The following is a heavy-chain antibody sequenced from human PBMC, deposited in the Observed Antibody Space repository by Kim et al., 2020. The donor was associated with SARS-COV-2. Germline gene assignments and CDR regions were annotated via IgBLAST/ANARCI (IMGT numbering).Heavy chain of an antibody. CDR1: GFTFSSYS. V-gene: IGHV3-74*03. J-gene: IGHJ4*02. CDR2: ITSATSSA. Sequence: GGSLRLSCAASGFTFSSYSMHWVRQAPGKGLVWVSRITSATSSATYADSVRGRFTISRDHAKNTMYLQMHSLRAEDTAVYYCTRGTTDAPGIDYWGQGTPVTVSS. CDR3: TRGTTDAPGIDY. D-gene: IGHD6-13*01.